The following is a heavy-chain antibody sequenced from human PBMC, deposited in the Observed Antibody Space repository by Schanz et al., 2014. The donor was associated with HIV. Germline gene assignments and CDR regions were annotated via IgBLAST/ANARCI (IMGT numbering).Heavy chain of an antibody. CDR2: ISSNSNSK. CDR1: GFTFSSYA. Sequence: EVQLLESGGGLVQPGGSLRLSCEASGFTFSSYAMHWVRQAPGRGLEWISYISSNSNSKHYTDSLKGRFTISRDNAKNSVYLQMNFLQDEDTAVYYCARDRFQGGSRGGFYYYGMDVWGPGITVTVSS. V-gene: IGHV3-48*02. D-gene: IGHD3-10*01. CDR3: ARDRFQGGSRGGFYYYGMDV. J-gene: IGHJ6*02.